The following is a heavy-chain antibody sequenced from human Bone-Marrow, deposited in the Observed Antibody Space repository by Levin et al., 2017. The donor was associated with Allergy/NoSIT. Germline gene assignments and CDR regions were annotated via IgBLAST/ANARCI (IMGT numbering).Heavy chain of an antibody. CDR3: ARERVNEIIAGESGYYGMDV. Sequence: SVKVSCKASGDTCSSCGLNWVRQAPGQGLQWMGGIIPMFDTPNYPQNFKGRVTITADRSTSTTYLQLRGLTSEDTAVYYCARERVNEIIAGESGYYGMDVWGQGTSVTVSS. J-gene: IGHJ6*02. V-gene: IGHV1-69*06. CDR1: GDTCSSCG. D-gene: IGHD1-1*01. CDR2: IIPMFDTP.